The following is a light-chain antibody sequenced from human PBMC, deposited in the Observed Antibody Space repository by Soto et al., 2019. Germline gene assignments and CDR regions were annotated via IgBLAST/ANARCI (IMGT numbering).Light chain of an antibody. CDR3: QQYSSYWT. CDR2: DAS. CDR1: QDIRNY. Sequence: IQLTQSPSSLSASVGDRVTVTCRASQDIRNYLAWYQQEPGRAPKLLIFDASTLHSGVPPRFSGSGSGTEFTLTISSLQPDDFATYYCQQYSSYWTFAQGTKVDIK. V-gene: IGKV1-9*01. J-gene: IGKJ1*01.